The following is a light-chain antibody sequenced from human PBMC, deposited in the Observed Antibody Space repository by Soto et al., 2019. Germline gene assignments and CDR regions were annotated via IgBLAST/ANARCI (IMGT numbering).Light chain of an antibody. CDR2: AAS. CDR3: QQSYSSPQYT. J-gene: IGKJ2*01. CDR1: QSISSY. V-gene: IGKV1-39*01. Sequence: DIQMTQSPSFLSASVGDRVTITCRARQSISSYLHWYQKKPGKAPKLLIYAASGLKTVFQSSFSGSGSGTDFTLTISSLLPEDFATSYCQQSYSSPQYTFGQGTKLEIK.